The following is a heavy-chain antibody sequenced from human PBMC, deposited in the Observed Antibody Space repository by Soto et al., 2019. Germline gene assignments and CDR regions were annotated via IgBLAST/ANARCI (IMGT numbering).Heavy chain of an antibody. CDR2: VPQDGVDG. J-gene: IGHJ6*02. V-gene: IGHV3-7*03. CDR1: GFIFSMYS. D-gene: IGHD2-21*02. CDR3: ARDHLILPAHDFFYGSDV. Sequence: EVKLVESGGGLVQPGDSLRLSCEVSGFIFSMYSMSWVRQTPGKGLEWVAKVPQDGVDGHYADSVKGRFTISRDNGNNSLYLQMNNRRAEDTAVYYCARDHLILPAHDFFYGSDVWGRGATVTVSS.